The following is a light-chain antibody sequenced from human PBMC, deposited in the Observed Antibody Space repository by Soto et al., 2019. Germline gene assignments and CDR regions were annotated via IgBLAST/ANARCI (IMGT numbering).Light chain of an antibody. CDR1: SSNVGSYKL. CDR2: EVN. J-gene: IGLJ1*01. CDR3: CSSGGSPTYV. Sequence: QSALTQPASVPGSPGQSITISCTGTSSNVGSYKLVSWYQQHPGKAPKLMIFEVNKRPSGVSNRFSGSKSGNTASLTISGLKVEYEADYYCCSSGGSPTYVFGTGTKVTVL. V-gene: IGLV2-23*02.